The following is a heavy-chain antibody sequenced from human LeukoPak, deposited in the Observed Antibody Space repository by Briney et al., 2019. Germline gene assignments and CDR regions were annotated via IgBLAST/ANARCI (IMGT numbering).Heavy chain of an antibody. V-gene: IGHV4-39*01. J-gene: IGHJ5*02. CDR3: ARQPGEFFPSGVWLDP. CDR1: GGSIGSSSYY. Sequence: SETLSLTCTVSGGSIGSSSYYWGWIRQPPGKGLEWIGRIYTSGSTNYNPSLKSRVTISVDTSKNQFSLKLSSVTAADTAVYYCARQPGEFFPSGVWLDPWGQGTLVTVSS. D-gene: IGHD3-10*01. CDR2: IYTSGST.